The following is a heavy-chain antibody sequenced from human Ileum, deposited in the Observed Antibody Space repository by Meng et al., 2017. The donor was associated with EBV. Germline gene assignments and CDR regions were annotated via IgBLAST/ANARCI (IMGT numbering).Heavy chain of an antibody. CDR2: FSTFNGNT. CDR3: ASNGDEVDY. J-gene: IGHJ4*02. V-gene: IGHV1-18*01. CDR1: GYPFNNKG. Sequence: VQVVQAWGEVKEPGASVKVSWKASGYPFNNKGFSWVRQAPGQGLEWMGWFSTFNGNTNYAQKFQGRLTVTTDTSTNTAYMELRNLRSDDTAVYYCASNGDEVDYWGQGTLVTVSS. D-gene: IGHD4-17*01.